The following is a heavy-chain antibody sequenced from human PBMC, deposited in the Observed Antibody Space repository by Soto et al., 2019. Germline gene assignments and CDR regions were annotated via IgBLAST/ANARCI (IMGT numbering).Heavy chain of an antibody. CDR3: TIPTGWKSYSEC. J-gene: IGHJ4*02. CDR2: IKHDGSET. CDR1: GFTFSNYW. Sequence: EVQLVESGGGLVQPGGSLRLSCAASGFTFSNYWMNWVRQAPGKGMEGVASIKHDGSETYYMDSVKGRFTISRDNAKNSLSLQMNSLRAEDTALYFCTIPTGWKSYSECWGQGTQVTVSS. V-gene: IGHV3-7*01. D-gene: IGHD2-21*01.